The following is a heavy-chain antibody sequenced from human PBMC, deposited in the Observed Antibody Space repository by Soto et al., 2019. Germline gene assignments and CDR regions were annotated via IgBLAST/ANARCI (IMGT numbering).Heavy chain of an antibody. CDR3: ARSTGRY. CDR2: IYFSGST. J-gene: IGHJ4*02. CDR1: GGSISNNDYY. D-gene: IGHD2-21*01. V-gene: IGHV4-30-4*01. Sequence: TSETLSLTCTVSGGSISNNDYYWSWIRQPPGKGLEWIGYIYFSGSTYYNPSLKSRITISLDTSKNHFSLKLRSVTAADTAVYYCARSTGRYWGPGTLVTVSS.